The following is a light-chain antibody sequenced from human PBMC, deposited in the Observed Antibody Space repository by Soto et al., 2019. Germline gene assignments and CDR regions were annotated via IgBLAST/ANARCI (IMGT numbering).Light chain of an antibody. CDR1: SSDVGDYDY. CDR2: EVS. V-gene: IGLV2-14*01. CDR3: SLYTSSLILI. Sequence: QSALTQPASVSGSPGQSITISCTGTSSDVGDYDYVSWYQHHPGKAPKLMIYEVSNRPSGVSNRFSGSKSGNTASLTISGLQAEDEADYYCSLYTSSLILIFVGGTKLTVL. J-gene: IGLJ2*01.